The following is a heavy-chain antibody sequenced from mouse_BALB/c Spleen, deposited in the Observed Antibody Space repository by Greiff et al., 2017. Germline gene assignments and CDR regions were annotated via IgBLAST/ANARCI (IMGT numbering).Heavy chain of an antibody. D-gene: IGHD2-14*01. CDR1: GYTFTSYW. CDR3: ASHRYDDAMDY. Sequence: VKLQESGAELAKPGASVKMSCKASGYTFTSYWMHWVKQRPGQGLEWIGYINPSTGYTEYNQKFKDKATLTADKSSSTAYMQLSSLTSEDSAVYYCASHRYDDAMDYWGQGTSVTVSS. J-gene: IGHJ4*01. V-gene: IGHV1-7*01. CDR2: INPSTGYT.